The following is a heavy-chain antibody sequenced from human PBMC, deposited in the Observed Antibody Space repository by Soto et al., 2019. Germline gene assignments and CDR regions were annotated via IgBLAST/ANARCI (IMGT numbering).Heavy chain of an antibody. Sequence: GGSLRLSCAASRFTFSSYDVNWVRQAPGKGLEWVSYISSSSSPIYYADSVKGRFTISRDNAKNSLYLQMNSLRDEDTAVYYCARYGGYCTSSKCYNYGMDVWGQGTTVTVSS. J-gene: IGHJ6*02. D-gene: IGHD2-2*02. CDR2: ISSSSSPI. CDR1: RFTFSSYD. V-gene: IGHV3-48*02. CDR3: ARYGGYCTSSKCYNYGMDV.